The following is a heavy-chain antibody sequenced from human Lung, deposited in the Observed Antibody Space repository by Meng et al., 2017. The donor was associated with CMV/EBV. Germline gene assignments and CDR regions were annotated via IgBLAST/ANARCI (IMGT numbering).Heavy chain of an antibody. CDR3: AKDLTSFYYYGSGSSLDY. D-gene: IGHD3-10*01. CDR2: IWYDGSNK. Sequence: GGSLRLSCAASGFTFSSYGMHWVRQAPGKGLEWVAVIWYDGSNKYYADSVKGRFTISRDNSKNTLYLQMNSLRAEDTAVYYCAKDLTSFYYYGSGSSLDYWGQGTLVTVSS. V-gene: IGHV3-33*06. CDR1: GFTFSSYG. J-gene: IGHJ4*02.